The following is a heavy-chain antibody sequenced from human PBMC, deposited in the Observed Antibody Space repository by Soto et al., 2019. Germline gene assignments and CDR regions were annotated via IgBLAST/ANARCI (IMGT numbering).Heavy chain of an antibody. Sequence: ITLRESGPPLVQPTQTLTLTCTLSGVSLTTSGVGVGWIRQPPGKALEWLALIYWDDDKRFSPSLKSRLAITRDTSKNQVVMTMTDMAPVDTAIYYCAHRQRTVVVGAPFDLWGQGSQVTVSS. CDR2: IYWDDDK. V-gene: IGHV2-5*02. J-gene: IGHJ4*02. CDR1: GVSLTTSGVG. CDR3: AHRQRTVVVGAPFDL. D-gene: IGHD2-15*01.